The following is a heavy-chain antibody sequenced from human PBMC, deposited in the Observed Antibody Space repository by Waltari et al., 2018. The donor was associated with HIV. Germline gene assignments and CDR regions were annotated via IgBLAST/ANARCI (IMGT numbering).Heavy chain of an antibody. Sequence: QVQLVQSGAEVKKPGASVKVSCKASGYTFTSYDINWVRPATGQGLEWMGWMNTNSGNTGYAQKFQGRVTMTRNTSISTAYMELSSLRSEDTAVYYCARGHRITIFGVVKGDGMDVWGQGTTVTVSS. V-gene: IGHV1-8*01. J-gene: IGHJ6*02. CDR3: ARGHRITIFGVVKGDGMDV. D-gene: IGHD3-3*01. CDR2: MNTNSGNT. CDR1: GYTFTSYD.